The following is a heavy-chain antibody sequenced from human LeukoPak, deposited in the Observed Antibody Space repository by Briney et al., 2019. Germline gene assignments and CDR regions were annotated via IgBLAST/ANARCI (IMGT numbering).Heavy chain of an antibody. V-gene: IGHV1-2*02. J-gene: IGHJ4*02. CDR1: GYTFTGYY. Sequence: GASVKVSCKASGYTFTGYYLHWVRQAPGQGLEWMGWINSNNGGTNYPQKFQGRVTMTRDTSISTAYMELSSLRSDDTAVYYCARDRKGDFDYWGQGTLVTVSS. CDR3: ARDRKGDFDY. D-gene: IGHD1-14*01. CDR2: INSNNGGT.